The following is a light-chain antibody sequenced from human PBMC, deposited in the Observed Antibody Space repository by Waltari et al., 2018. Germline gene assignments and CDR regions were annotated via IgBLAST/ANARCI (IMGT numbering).Light chain of an antibody. Sequence: QSVLTQPPSASGTPGQRVTISCSGSSSNIGSNPVTWYQQLPGAAPKLLVYSNNQRPAGVPDRFSGSQSGTSASLAISGLQSEDEADYYCAAWDDSLNGVVFGGGTKLTVL. CDR1: SSNIGSNP. CDR3: AAWDDSLNGVV. V-gene: IGLV1-44*01. J-gene: IGLJ2*01. CDR2: SNN.